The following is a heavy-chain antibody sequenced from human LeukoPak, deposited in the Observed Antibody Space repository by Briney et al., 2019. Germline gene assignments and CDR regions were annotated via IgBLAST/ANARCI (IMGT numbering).Heavy chain of an antibody. J-gene: IGHJ4*02. V-gene: IGHV1-69*04. CDR2: IIPILGIA. CDR3: ARPRGAGNFDY. Sequence: SVKVSCKASGGTFSSYAISWVRQAPGQGLEWMGRIIPILGIADYAQKFQGRVTITADKSTSTAYMELSSLRSEDTAVYYCARPRGAGNFDYWGQGTLVTVSS. D-gene: IGHD1-1*01. CDR1: GGTFSSYA.